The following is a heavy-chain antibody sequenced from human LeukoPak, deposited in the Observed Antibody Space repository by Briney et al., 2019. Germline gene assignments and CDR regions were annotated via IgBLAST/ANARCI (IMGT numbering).Heavy chain of an antibody. CDR2: ISDIGSI. Sequence: SETLSLTCSVSGGSITSYYWNWIRQPPGKGLEWIAYISDIGSINYNPSLKSRVTISLDTSKNQFSLKLSSVTAADTAVYYCAGHHPRNTVDFWGQGTLVTVSS. V-gene: IGHV4-59*08. D-gene: IGHD2-8*02. J-gene: IGHJ4*02. CDR3: AGHHPRNTVDF. CDR1: GGSITSYY.